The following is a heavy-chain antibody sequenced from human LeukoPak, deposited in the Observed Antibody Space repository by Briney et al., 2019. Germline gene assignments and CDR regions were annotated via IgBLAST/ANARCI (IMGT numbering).Heavy chain of an antibody. Sequence: ASVKVSCKASGYTFTGYYMHWVRQAPGQGLEWMGWINPNSGGTNYAQKFQGRVTMTRDTSISTAYMELSRLRSDDTAVCYCARVFPRGTHDSSGYYFPFWGQGTLVTVSS. CDR1: GYTFTGYY. CDR3: ARVFPRGTHDSSGYYFPF. V-gene: IGHV1-2*02. D-gene: IGHD3-22*01. CDR2: INPNSGGT. J-gene: IGHJ4*02.